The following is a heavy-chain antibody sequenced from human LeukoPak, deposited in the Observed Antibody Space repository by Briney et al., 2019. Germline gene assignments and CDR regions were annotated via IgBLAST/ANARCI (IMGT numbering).Heavy chain of an antibody. D-gene: IGHD2-2*01. V-gene: IGHV4-30-4*08. CDR3: ARVDIVVVPAASAFDI. CDR1: GGSISSGDYY. Sequence: SQTLSLTCTVSGGSISSGDYYWSWIRQPPGKGLEWIGYIYYSGSTYYNPSLKSRVTISVDTSKNQFSLKLSSVTAADTAVYYCARVDIVVVPAASAFDIWGQGTMATVSS. CDR2: IYYSGST. J-gene: IGHJ3*02.